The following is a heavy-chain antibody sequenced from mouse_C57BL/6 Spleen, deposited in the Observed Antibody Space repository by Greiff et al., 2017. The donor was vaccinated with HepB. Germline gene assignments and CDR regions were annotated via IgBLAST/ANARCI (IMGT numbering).Heavy chain of an antibody. V-gene: IGHV1-55*01. Sequence: QVQLQQPGAELVKPGASVKMSCMASGYTFTSYWLTWVKQRPGQGREWIGDIYPGSGNTNYNEKFKSKATLTVDTSSSAAYMHLSSLTSEDSAVYCCTRGYGSSYWDQGTNLTVSS. J-gene: IGHJ2*01. CDR1: GYTFTSYW. D-gene: IGHD1-1*01. CDR2: IYPGSGNT. CDR3: TRGYGSSY.